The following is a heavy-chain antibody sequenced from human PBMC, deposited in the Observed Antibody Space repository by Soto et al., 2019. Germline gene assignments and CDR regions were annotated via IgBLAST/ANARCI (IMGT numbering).Heavy chain of an antibody. J-gene: IGHJ5*02. V-gene: IGHV3-33*01. CDR3: ARSKEQQLVPHWFDP. CDR1: GFTFSSYG. Sequence: QVQLVESGGGVVQPGRSLRLSCAASGFTFSSYGMHWVRQAPGKGLEWVAVIWYDGSNKYYADSVKGRFTISRDNSKNTLYLQMNSLRAEDTVVYYCARSKEQQLVPHWFDPWGQGTLVTVSS. CDR2: IWYDGSNK. D-gene: IGHD6-13*01.